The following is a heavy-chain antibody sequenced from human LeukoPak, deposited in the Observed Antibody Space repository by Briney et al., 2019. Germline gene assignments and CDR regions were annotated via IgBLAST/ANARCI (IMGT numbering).Heavy chain of an antibody. V-gene: IGHV3-11*01. CDR3: AKYGSSGWYYYYGMDV. J-gene: IGHJ6*02. CDR2: ISSSGSTI. D-gene: IGHD6-19*01. CDR1: GFTVSSNY. Sequence: GGSLRLSCAASGFTVSSNYMSWVRQAPGKGLEWVSYISSSGSTIYYADSVKGRFTISRDNAKNSLYLQMNSLRAEDTAVYYCAKYGSSGWYYYYGMDVWGQGTTVTVSS.